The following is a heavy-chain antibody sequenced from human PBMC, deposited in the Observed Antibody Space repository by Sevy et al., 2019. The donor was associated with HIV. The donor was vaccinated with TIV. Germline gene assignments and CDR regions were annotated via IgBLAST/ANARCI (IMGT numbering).Heavy chain of an antibody. J-gene: IGHJ4*02. Sequence: GGSVRLSCAASGFTFSSYWMSWVRQAPGKGLEWVANIKQDGSEKYYVDSVKGRFTISRDNAKNSLYLQMNSLRAEDTAVYYCARGKAMVRGTYYFDYWGQGTLVTVSS. CDR3: ARGKAMVRGTYYFDY. CDR2: IKQDGSEK. D-gene: IGHD3-10*01. V-gene: IGHV3-7*04. CDR1: GFTFSSYW.